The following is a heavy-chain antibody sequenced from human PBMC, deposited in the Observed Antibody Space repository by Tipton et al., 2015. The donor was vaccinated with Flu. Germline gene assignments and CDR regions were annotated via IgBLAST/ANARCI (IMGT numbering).Heavy chain of an antibody. CDR1: GYSISSGYY. V-gene: IGHV4-38-2*01. J-gene: IGHJ4*02. CDR3: ARTIVVVSYFDY. D-gene: IGHD3-22*01. CDR2: IYHSGST. Sequence: TLSLTCAVSGYSISSGYYSGWIRQPPGKGLEWIGSIYHSGSTYYNPSLKSRVTISVDTSTNQFSLKLSSVAAADTAVYYCARTIVVVSYFDYWGQGTLVTVSS.